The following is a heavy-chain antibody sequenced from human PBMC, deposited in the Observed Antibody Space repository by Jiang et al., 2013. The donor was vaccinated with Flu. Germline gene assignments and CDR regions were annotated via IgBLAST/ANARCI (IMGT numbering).Heavy chain of an antibody. CDR3: AREGGPIDNAFDI. D-gene: IGHD3-16*02. V-gene: IGHV6-1*01. Sequence: TYYRSKWYNDYAVSVKSRVTINPDTSKNQFSLQLNSVTPEDTAVYYCAREGGPIDNAFDIWGQGTMVTVSS. J-gene: IGHJ3*02. CDR2: TYYRSKWYN.